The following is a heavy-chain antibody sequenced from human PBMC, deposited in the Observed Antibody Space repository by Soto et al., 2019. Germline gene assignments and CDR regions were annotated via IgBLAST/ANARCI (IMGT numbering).Heavy chain of an antibody. D-gene: IGHD1-26*01. Sequence: ASVKVSCKASGYTFTGYYMHWVRQAPGQGLEWMGWINPNRGGTNYAQKFQGWVTMTRDTSISTAYMELIRLRSDDTAVYYCARSGIVGLYFDYWGQGTLVTVSS. CDR3: ARSGIVGLYFDY. J-gene: IGHJ4*02. CDR2: INPNRGGT. V-gene: IGHV1-2*04. CDR1: GYTFTGYY.